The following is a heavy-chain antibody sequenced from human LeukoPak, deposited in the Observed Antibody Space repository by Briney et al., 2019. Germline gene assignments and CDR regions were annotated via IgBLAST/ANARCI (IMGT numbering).Heavy chain of an antibody. CDR3: ARGYYYDSSGFDY. J-gene: IGHJ4*02. D-gene: IGHD3-22*01. Sequence: SETLSLTSTVSGGSISSYYWSWIRQPPGKGLEWIGYIYYSGSTNYNPSLKSRVTISVDTSKNQFSLKLSSVTAADTAVYYCARGYYYDSSGFDYWGQGTLVTVSS. CDR1: GGSISSYY. CDR2: IYYSGST. V-gene: IGHV4-59*01.